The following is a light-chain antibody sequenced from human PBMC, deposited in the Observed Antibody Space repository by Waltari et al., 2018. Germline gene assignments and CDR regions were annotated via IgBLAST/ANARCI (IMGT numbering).Light chain of an antibody. CDR1: QSVSSD. Sequence: EVVLTQSPATLSVSLGERATPSCRASQSVSSDLAWYQQKPGQAPRLIIHCASIRATGIPARFSGSGSGTEFTLTISSLQSEDSAVYYCQQYNKWPPGTFGQGTKVEIK. CDR2: CAS. CDR3: QQYNKWPPGT. J-gene: IGKJ1*01. V-gene: IGKV3-15*01.